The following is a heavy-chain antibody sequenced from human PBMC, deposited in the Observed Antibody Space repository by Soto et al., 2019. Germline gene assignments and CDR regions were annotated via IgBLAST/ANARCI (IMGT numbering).Heavy chain of an antibody. CDR2: IWYDGSNK. Sequence: QVQLVESGGGVVQPGRSLRLSCAASGFTFSSYGMHWVRQAPGKGLEWVAVIWYDGSNKYYAHSVKGRFTISRDNSNTARYLQMNSRRAEDTGVYYCARSVGNYDLHDNWFDPWGQGTLVTVSS. V-gene: IGHV3-33*01. D-gene: IGHD1-7*01. CDR1: GFTFSSYG. J-gene: IGHJ5*02. CDR3: ARSVGNYDLHDNWFDP.